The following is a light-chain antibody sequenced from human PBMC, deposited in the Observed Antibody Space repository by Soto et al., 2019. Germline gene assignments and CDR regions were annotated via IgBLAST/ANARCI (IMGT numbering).Light chain of an antibody. CDR3: QQYGSSLFT. CDR1: QSLSSSY. Sequence: EIVLTQSPGTLSLSPGERATLSCRASQSLSSSYLAWYQQKPGQAPRILIYGASSSATGIPDRFSGSGSGTDFTLTISRLEPEDFAVYYCQQYGSSLFTFGGGTKVEI. J-gene: IGKJ4*01. V-gene: IGKV3-20*01. CDR2: GAS.